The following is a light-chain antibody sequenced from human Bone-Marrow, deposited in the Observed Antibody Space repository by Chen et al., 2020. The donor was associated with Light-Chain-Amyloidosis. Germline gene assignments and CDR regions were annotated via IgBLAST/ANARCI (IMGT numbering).Light chain of an antibody. Sequence: EVVLTQYPATLSLSPGERATLSCRASQRVSSYLAWYQQKPGQAPRLLIYDASNRATGIPARFSGSGSGTDFTLTISSLQPEDGATYYCQKYDNVPPTLGRGTKVEIK. CDR1: QRVSSY. J-gene: IGKJ1*01. V-gene: IGKV3-11*01. CDR3: QKYDNVPPT. CDR2: DAS.